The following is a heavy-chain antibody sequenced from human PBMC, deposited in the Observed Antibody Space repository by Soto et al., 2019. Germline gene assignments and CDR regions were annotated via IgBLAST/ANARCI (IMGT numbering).Heavy chain of an antibody. J-gene: IGHJ6*02. CDR2: IIPIFGSP. Sequence: QVQLVQSGAEVKKPGSSVRVSCKASGCTLRSHGINWVRQAPGQGLEWVGGIIPIFGSPRYAQKFQGRVTITADESSITAYMELSSLRSEDTAVYYCAGTVKIPYYHGMDVWGQGTTVTVSS. CDR3: AGTVKIPYYHGMDV. CDR1: GCTLRSHG. D-gene: IGHD4-4*01. V-gene: IGHV1-69*01.